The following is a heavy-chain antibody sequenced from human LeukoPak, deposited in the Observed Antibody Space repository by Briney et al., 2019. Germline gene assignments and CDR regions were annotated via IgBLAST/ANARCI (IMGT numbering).Heavy chain of an antibody. CDR1: GFTFDDYA. Sequence: PGRSLRLSCAASGFTFDDYAMHWVRQAPGKGLEWVSGISWNSGSIGYADSVKGRFTISRDNAKNSLYLQMNSLRAEDTAVYYCARRSDTHVVVPAATSDYWGQGTLVTVSS. D-gene: IGHD2-2*01. CDR2: ISWNSGSI. V-gene: IGHV3-9*01. J-gene: IGHJ4*02. CDR3: ARRSDTHVVVPAATSDY.